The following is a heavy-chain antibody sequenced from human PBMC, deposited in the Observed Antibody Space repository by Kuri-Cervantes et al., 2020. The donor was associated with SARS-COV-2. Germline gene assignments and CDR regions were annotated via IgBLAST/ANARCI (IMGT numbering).Heavy chain of an antibody. Sequence: LSLTCAASGFTFSDYYMSWIRQAPGKGLEWISYISYGGTYTKYTDSVKGRFSVSRDNTENSLVLQMDSLRAEDTAIYYCARDSAWANGDNSYYFDYWGQGTLVTVSS. CDR2: ISYGGTYT. J-gene: IGHJ4*02. CDR3: ARDSAWANGDNSYYFDY. CDR1: GFTFSDYY. D-gene: IGHD4-17*01. V-gene: IGHV3-11*05.